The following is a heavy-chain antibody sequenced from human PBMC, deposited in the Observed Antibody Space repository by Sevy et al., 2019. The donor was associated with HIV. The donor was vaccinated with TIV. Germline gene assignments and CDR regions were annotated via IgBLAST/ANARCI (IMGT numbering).Heavy chain of an antibody. CDR1: GFTFSSYA. CDR2: ISGSGGST. V-gene: IGHV3-23*01. J-gene: IGHJ4*02. CDR3: GPGGGKIAARLGY. Sequence: GGSLRLSCAASGFTFSSYAMSWVRQAPGKGLEWVSAISGSGGSTYYADSVKGRFTISRDNSKNTLYLQMNSLRAEDTAVYYCGPGGGKIAARLGYWGQGTLVTVSS. D-gene: IGHD6-6*01.